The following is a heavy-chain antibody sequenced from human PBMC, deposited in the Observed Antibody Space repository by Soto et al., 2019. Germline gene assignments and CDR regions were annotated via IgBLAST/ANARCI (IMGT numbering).Heavy chain of an antibody. D-gene: IGHD1-26*01. V-gene: IGHV3-30*18. J-gene: IGHJ3*02. CDR2: ISYDGSNK. CDR1: GFTFSSYG. Sequence: QVQLVESGGGVVQPGRSLRLSCAASGFTFSSYGMHWVRQAPGKGLEWVAVISYDGSNKYYADSVKGRFTISRDNSKNTLYLQMSSLRAEDTAVYYCAKDRGSYDAFDIWGQGTMVTVSS. CDR3: AKDRGSYDAFDI.